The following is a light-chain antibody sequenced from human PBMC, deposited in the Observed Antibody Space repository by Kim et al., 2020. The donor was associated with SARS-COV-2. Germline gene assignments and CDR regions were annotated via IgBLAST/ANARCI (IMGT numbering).Light chain of an antibody. CDR1: NSDIGRYN. CDR3: AAWDVTMNGPV. J-gene: IGLJ3*02. CDR2: NDD. V-gene: IGLV1-44*01. Sequence: GQRVTISCTGTNSDIGRYNVHWYHQLPGTAPNHLIFNDDQRPSGVPDRFSGSKSGTSGSLAISGLQSEDEADYYCAAWDVTMNGPVYGGGTQLTVL.